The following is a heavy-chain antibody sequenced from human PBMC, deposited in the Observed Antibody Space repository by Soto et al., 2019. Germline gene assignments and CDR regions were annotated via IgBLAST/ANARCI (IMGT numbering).Heavy chain of an antibody. J-gene: IGHJ3*02. CDR2: IYYSGST. D-gene: IGHD3-3*01. CDR3: ARRNPYYDFWSGYYSAGAFDI. V-gene: IGHV4-39*01. CDR1: GGSISSSSYY. Sequence: SETLSLTCTVSGGSISSSSYYWGWIRQPPGKGLEWIGSIYYSGSTYYNPSLKSRVTISVDTSKNQFSLKLSSVTAADTAVYYCARRNPYYDFWSGYYSAGAFDIWGQGTMVTVSS.